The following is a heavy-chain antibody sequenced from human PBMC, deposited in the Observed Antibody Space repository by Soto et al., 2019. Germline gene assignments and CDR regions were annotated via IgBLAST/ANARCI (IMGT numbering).Heavy chain of an antibody. Sequence: EVQLVESGGGLVQPGGSLKLSCAASGFTFSDSAMHWVRQASGKGLEWVGRIRSKPNTDATGYAASVKGRFTISRDDSKNTAYLQMNSLKTEDTAVYYCTRHVDCSGGSCYSGYYYYMDVWGKGTTVTVSS. CDR3: TRHVDCSGGSCYSGYYYYMDV. CDR1: GFTFSDSA. D-gene: IGHD2-15*01. J-gene: IGHJ6*03. CDR2: IRSKPNTDAT. V-gene: IGHV3-73*01.